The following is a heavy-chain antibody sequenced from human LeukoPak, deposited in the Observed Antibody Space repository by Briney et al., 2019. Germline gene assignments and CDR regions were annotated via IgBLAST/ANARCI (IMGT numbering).Heavy chain of an antibody. Sequence: GGSLRLSCAASGFTFSDFYMSWIRQAPGKGLEWVSDIDTTGTTIYFADFVRGRFTISRDNAKDSLYLQMNGLRAEDTAVHYCARNRRDSSGYYHLDYWGQGTLVTVSS. V-gene: IGHV3-11*01. D-gene: IGHD3-22*01. CDR2: IDTTGTTI. CDR1: GFTFSDFY. CDR3: ARNRRDSSGYYHLDY. J-gene: IGHJ4*02.